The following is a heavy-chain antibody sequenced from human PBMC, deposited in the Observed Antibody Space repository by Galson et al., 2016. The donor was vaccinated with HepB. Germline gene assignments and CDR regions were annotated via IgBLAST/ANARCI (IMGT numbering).Heavy chain of an antibody. CDR1: GFPLSTYW. Sequence: SLRLSCAASGFPLSTYWMSWVRQAPGKGLEWVAVIYYGGSEYAESVKGRFTISRDDSKETLDLQMNSVRLEDTAVYYCAKEGSAIWYKWFDYWGQGSLVTVSS. CDR3: AKEGSAIWYKWFDY. V-gene: IGHV3-30*18. D-gene: IGHD1-1*01. CDR2: IYYGGSE. J-gene: IGHJ4*02.